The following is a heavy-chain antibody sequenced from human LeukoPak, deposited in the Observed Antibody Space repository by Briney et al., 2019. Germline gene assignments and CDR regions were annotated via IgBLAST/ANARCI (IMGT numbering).Heavy chain of an antibody. J-gene: IGHJ5*02. CDR2: IKQDGSEK. CDR1: GFTFSSYW. V-gene: IGHV3-7*01. D-gene: IGHD6-6*01. Sequence: GSLRLSCAASGFTFSSYWMSWVRQAPGKGLEWVANIKQDGSEKYYVDSVKGRFTISRDNAKNSLYLQMNSLRAEDTAVYYCARDLPSVSSGIDPWGQGTLVTASS. CDR3: ARDLPSVSSGIDP.